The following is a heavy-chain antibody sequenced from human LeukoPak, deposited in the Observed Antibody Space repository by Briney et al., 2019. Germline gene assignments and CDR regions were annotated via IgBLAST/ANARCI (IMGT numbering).Heavy chain of an antibody. Sequence: SETLSLTCTVSGGSISSYYWSWIRQPPGKGLEWIGYIYYSGSTNYNPPLKSRVTISVDTSKNQFSLKLSSVTAADTAVYYCAGSKYYDILTGYFNFDYWGQGTLVTVSS. V-gene: IGHV4-59*01. CDR2: IYYSGST. CDR3: AGSKYYDILTGYFNFDY. D-gene: IGHD3-9*01. J-gene: IGHJ4*02. CDR1: GGSISSYY.